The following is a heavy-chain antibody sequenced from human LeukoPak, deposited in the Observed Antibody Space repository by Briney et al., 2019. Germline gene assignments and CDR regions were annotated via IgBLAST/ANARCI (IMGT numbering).Heavy chain of an antibody. D-gene: IGHD7-27*01. J-gene: IGHJ4*02. CDR1: GYSISSGYY. V-gene: IGHV4-61*01. CDR2: IYYTET. Sequence: SETLSLTCTVSGYSISSGYYWGWIRQSPGKALEWIGYIYYTETSYNPSLKSRVTISADTSRDQFSLKLSSVTAADTAVYYCASRKLGNDYWGQGILVTVTS. CDR3: ASRKLGNDY.